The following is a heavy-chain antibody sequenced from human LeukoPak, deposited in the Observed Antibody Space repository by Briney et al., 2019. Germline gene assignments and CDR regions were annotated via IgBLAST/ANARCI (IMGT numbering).Heavy chain of an antibody. J-gene: IGHJ5*02. CDR1: GGTFSSYA. CDR2: IIPILGTA. D-gene: IGHD2-2*01. Sequence: SVKVSCKASGGTFSSYAISWVRQAPGQGLEWMGRIIPILGTANYAQKFQGRVTITADKSTSTAYMELSSLRSEDTAVYYCARGGVVPAAMAGNWFDPWGQGTLVTVSS. V-gene: IGHV1-69*04. CDR3: ARGGVVPAAMAGNWFDP.